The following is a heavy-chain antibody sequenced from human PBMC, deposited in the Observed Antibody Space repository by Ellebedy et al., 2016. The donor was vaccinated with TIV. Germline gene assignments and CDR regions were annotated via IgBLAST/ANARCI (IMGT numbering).Heavy chain of an antibody. CDR1: GFTXXSYS. V-gene: IGHV3-48*01. J-gene: IGHJ5*02. Sequence: PGGSLRLSCAASGFTXXSYSXXWVLHXPGKVXEWVSYISSSSSTIYYADSVKGRFTISRDNAKNSLYLQMNSLRAEDTAVYYCARDRGERNSNGFEPWGQGTLVTVSS. D-gene: IGHD3-16*01. CDR3: ARDRGERNSNGFEP. CDR2: ISSSSSTI.